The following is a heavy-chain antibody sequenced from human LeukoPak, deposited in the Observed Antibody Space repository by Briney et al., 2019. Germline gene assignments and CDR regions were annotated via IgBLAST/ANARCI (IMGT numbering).Heavy chain of an antibody. D-gene: IGHD6-13*01. CDR1: GNYW. J-gene: IGHJ4*02. Sequence: PGGSLRLSCAASGNYWMHWVRQVPGKGLVWVSHINSDGSWTSYADSVKGRFTISRDNARNSLYLQMNSLRAEDTAMYYCAREGAAAAPYWGQGTLVTVSS. V-gene: IGHV3-74*01. CDR2: INSDGSWT. CDR3: AREGAAAAPY.